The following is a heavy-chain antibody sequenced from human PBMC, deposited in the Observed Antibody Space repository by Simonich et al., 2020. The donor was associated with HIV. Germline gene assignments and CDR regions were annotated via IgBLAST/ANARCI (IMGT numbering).Heavy chain of an antibody. CDR2: NNHRGST. V-gene: IGHV4-34*01. D-gene: IGHD2-2*01. J-gene: IGHJ4*02. CDR1: GGSFSGYY. CDR3: ARGFYQRLYYFDY. Sequence: QVQLQQWGAGLLKPSETLSLTCAVYGGSFSGYYWSWIRQPPGKGLEWIGENNHRGSTNYNPSLKSRVTISVDTSKNQFSLKLSSVTAADTAVYYCARGFYQRLYYFDYWGQGTLVTVSS.